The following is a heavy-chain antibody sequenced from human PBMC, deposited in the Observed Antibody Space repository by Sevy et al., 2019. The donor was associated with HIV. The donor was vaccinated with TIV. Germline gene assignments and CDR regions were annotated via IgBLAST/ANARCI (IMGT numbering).Heavy chain of an antibody. J-gene: IGHJ4*02. D-gene: IGHD3-3*01. CDR2: INPNSGGT. V-gene: IGHV1-2*02. CDR3: ARGGTIFGVVIPRNYFDY. CDR1: GYTFTGYY. Sequence: ASVKVSCKASGYTFTGYYMHWVRQAPGQGLEWMGWINPNSGGTNYAQKFQGRVTMTRDTSISTAYMEPSRLRSDDTAVYYCARGGTIFGVVIPRNYFDYWGQGTLVTVSS.